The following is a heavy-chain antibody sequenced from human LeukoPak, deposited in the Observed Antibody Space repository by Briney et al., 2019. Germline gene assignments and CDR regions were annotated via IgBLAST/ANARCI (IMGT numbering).Heavy chain of an antibody. CDR3: ARGIATAGRGFIDY. CDR1: GGSISSSNYY. CDR2: IYYSGST. Sequence: SETLSLTCTVSGGSISSSNYYWGWIRQPPGKGLEWIGSIYYSGSTYYNPSLKSRVTISVDTSKNQFSLRLSSVTAADTAVYYCARGIATAGRGFIDYWGQGTLVTVSS. V-gene: IGHV4-39*07. D-gene: IGHD6-13*01. J-gene: IGHJ4*02.